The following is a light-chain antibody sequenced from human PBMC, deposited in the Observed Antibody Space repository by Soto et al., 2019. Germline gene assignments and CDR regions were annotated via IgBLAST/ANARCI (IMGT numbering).Light chain of an antibody. CDR2: GAS. CDR1: QSVSSSY. V-gene: IGKV3-20*01. CDR3: QQCSTSPPT. J-gene: IGKJ4*01. Sequence: EIVLTQSPGTLSLSPGERATLSCRASQSVSSSYLAWYQQKPGQAPRLLIYGASSRATGIPDRFSGSGSGTDFTLTISRLEPEDFAVYYCQQCSTSPPTCGGGTKVEIK.